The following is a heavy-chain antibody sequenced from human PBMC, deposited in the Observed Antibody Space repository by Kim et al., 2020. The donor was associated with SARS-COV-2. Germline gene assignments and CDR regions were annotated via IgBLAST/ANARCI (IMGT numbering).Heavy chain of an antibody. Sequence: GGSLRLSCAASGFTFGYAWMSWVRQAPGKGLEWVGRIKSRTDGGTADYAAPVRCRFTISRDDSKSTLYLNRNNLQIEDTAVYDCTADLDGGPDHGGQGTL. V-gene: IGHV3-15*01. CDR3: TADLDGGPDH. J-gene: IGHJ4*02. CDR2: IKSRTDGGTA. CDR1: GFTFGYAW.